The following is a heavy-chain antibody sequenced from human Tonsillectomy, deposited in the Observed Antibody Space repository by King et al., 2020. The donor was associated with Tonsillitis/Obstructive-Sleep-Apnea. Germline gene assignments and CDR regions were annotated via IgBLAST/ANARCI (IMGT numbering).Heavy chain of an antibody. Sequence: QLVQSGAEVKKPGESLKISCKGSGYSFTSYWIGWVRQMPEKGLEWMGIIYPGDSDTRYSPSFQGQVTISADKSISTAFLQWSSLKASDTAMYYCARSYCSGGSCCSAPYDYWGQGTLVTVSS. CDR1: GYSFTSYW. CDR2: IYPGDSDT. D-gene: IGHD2-15*01. CDR3: ARSYCSGGSCCSAPYDY. V-gene: IGHV5-51*03. J-gene: IGHJ4*02.